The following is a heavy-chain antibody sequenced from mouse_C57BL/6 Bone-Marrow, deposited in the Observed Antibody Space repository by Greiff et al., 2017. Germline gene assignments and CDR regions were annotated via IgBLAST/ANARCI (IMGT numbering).Heavy chain of an antibody. Sequence: EVKLMESGPGLAKPSQTLSLTCSVTGYSITSDYWNWIRKFPGNKLEYMGYISYSGSTYYNPSLKSRISITRDTSKNQYYLQLNSVTTEDTATYYCARYYGSRNWYFDVWGTGTTVTVSS. CDR2: ISYSGST. CDR1: GYSITSDY. D-gene: IGHD1-1*01. J-gene: IGHJ1*03. V-gene: IGHV3-8*01. CDR3: ARYYGSRNWYFDV.